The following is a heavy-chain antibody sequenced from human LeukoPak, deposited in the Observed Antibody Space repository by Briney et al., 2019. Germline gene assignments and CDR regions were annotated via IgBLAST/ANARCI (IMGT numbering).Heavy chain of an antibody. CDR3: ARGRQYFDWLSYYYYYMDV. J-gene: IGHJ6*03. V-gene: IGHV4-59*12. Sequence: SETLSLTCTVSGGSISSYYWSWIRQPPGKGLEWIGYIYYSGSTNYNPSLKSRVTISVDTSKNQFSLKLSSVTAADTAVYYCARGRQYFDWLSYYYYYMDVWGKGTTVTISS. CDR1: GGSISSYY. D-gene: IGHD3-9*01. CDR2: IYYSGST.